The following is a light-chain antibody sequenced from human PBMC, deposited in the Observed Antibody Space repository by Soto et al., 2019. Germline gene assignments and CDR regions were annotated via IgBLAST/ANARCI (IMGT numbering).Light chain of an antibody. J-gene: IGLJ3*02. CDR3: SSYSGSSNWV. CDR1: SSDVGGYNY. CDR2: EVS. V-gene: IGLV2-8*01. Sequence: QSALTQPPSASGSPGQSVAISCTGTSSDVGGYNYVSWYQHHPGKAPKLMIYEVSRRPSGVSDRFSGSKSGNTASLTVSGLHAEDEADYYCSSYSGSSNWVFGGGTKLTV.